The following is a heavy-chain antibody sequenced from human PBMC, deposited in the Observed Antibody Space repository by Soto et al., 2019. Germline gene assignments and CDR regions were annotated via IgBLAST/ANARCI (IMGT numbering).Heavy chain of an antibody. J-gene: IGHJ3*02. V-gene: IGHV1-8*01. CDR1: GYTFTSYD. D-gene: IGHD2-2*01. CDR3: ARGLYAFDI. Sequence: QVHLVQSGSEVKKPGASVKVSCKHSGYTFTSYDINWVRQATGQGLEWMGWMNPNSGNTGSEQKFQGRVTMTRNTSISTAYMELSSLRSEDTAVYSCARGLYAFDIWGQGTMVTVSS. CDR2: MNPNSGNT.